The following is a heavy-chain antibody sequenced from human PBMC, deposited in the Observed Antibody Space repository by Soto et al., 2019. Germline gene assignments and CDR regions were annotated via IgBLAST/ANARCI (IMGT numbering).Heavy chain of an antibody. V-gene: IGHV1-69*12. D-gene: IGHD2-2*01. CDR3: ARHVPAAGYYYGMDV. J-gene: IGHJ6*02. Sequence: QVQLVQSGAEVKRPGSSVKVSCKASGGTFSSYAISWVRQAPGQGLEWMGGIIPIFGTPNYAQKFQGRVTITADESTGTAYMELSSLRSEDTAVYYCARHVPAAGYYYGMDVWGQGTTVTVSS. CDR1: GGTFSSYA. CDR2: IIPIFGTP.